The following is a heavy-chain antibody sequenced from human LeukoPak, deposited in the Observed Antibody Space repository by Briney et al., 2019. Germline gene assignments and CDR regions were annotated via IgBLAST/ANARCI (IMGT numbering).Heavy chain of an antibody. CDR3: ARDGNLLYCSGGSCYSGYFDY. Sequence: ASVKVSCKASGYTFTSYGISWVRQAPGQGLEWMGWISAYNGNTNYAQKLQGRVTMTTDTSTSTAYMELRGLRSDDTAVYYCARDGNLLYCSGGSCYSGYFDYWGQGTLVTVSS. CDR2: ISAYNGNT. D-gene: IGHD2-15*01. V-gene: IGHV1-18*04. CDR1: GYTFTSYG. J-gene: IGHJ4*02.